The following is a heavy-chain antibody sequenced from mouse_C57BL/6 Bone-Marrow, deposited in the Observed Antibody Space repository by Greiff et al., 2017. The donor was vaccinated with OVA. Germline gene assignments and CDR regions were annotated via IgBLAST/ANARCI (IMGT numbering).Heavy chain of an antibody. D-gene: IGHD1-1*01. CDR3: ARGGHYYGSKGLWYFDV. CDR2: INPNNGGT. Sequence: VQLQQSGPELVKPGASVKISCKASGYTFTDYYMNWVKQSHGKSLEWIGDINPNNGGTSYNQKFKGKATLTVDKSSSTAYMELRSLTSEDSAVYYCARGGHYYGSKGLWYFDVWGTGTTVTVSS. V-gene: IGHV1-26*01. CDR1: GYTFTDYY. J-gene: IGHJ1*03.